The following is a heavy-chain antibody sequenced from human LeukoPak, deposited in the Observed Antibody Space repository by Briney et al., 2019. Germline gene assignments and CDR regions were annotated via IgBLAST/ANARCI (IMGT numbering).Heavy chain of an antibody. Sequence: PSQTLSLTCAVSGGSISSGGYSWSWIRQPPGKGLEWIGYIYHSGSTYYNPSLKSRVTISVDRSKNQFSLKLSSVTAADTAVYYCARVISLARHRYYFDYWGQGTLVTVSS. V-gene: IGHV4-30-2*01. CDR1: GGSISSGGYS. D-gene: IGHD3-3*02. CDR3: ARVISLARHRYYFDY. J-gene: IGHJ4*02. CDR2: IYHSGST.